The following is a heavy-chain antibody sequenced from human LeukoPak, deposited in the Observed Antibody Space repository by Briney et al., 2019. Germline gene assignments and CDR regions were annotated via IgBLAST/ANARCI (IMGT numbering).Heavy chain of an antibody. J-gene: IGHJ4*02. CDR2: ISSSSYI. CDR3: ARDLWYSGSYYHPEFFDY. D-gene: IGHD1-26*01. V-gene: IGHV3-21*01. CDR1: GFTFSGYR. Sequence: GGSLRLSCAASGFTFSGYRMNWVRQAPGKGLEWVSSISSSSYIYYADSVKGRFTISRDNAKNSLYLQMNSLRAEDTAVYYCARDLWYSGSYYHPEFFDYLGQGTQATVSS.